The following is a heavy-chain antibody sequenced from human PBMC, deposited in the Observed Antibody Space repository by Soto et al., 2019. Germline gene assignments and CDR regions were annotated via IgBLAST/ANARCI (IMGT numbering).Heavy chain of an antibody. D-gene: IGHD1-1*01. J-gene: IGHJ4*02. CDR1: GLTFSTYE. CDR3: VREGGSRAFDS. V-gene: IGHV3-48*03. Sequence: EVQLVASGGDLVPPGGSLRLSCAVSGLTFSTYEMNWVRQAPGKGLEWLAYISDTSTTIKYADSVKGRFAVSRDNAKKSLYLHMNNLRGEDKAIYYCVREGGSRAFDSWGQGTLVTVSS. CDR2: ISDTSTTI.